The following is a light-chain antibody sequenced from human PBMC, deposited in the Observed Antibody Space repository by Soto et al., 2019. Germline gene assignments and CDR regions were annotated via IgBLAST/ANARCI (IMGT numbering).Light chain of an antibody. CDR3: SSYTTSSSYV. Sequence: QSALTQPASVSGSPGQSITMSCTGTSSDVGGYDYVSWYQQHPGEVPKLIIFEVSSRPAWISNRFSASKSGNTASLTISGLQAEDEADYYCSSYTTSSSYVFGTGTK. V-gene: IGLV2-14*01. J-gene: IGLJ1*01. CDR1: SSDVGGYDY. CDR2: EVS.